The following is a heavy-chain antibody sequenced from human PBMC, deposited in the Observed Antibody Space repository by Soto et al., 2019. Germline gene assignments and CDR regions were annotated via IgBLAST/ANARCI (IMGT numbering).Heavy chain of an antibody. CDR3: AREPNCSGGNCYNAFDI. CDR1: GFTFSSYW. CDR2: IKQDGSEK. J-gene: IGHJ3*02. Sequence: GGSLRLSCAASGFTFSSYWMSWVRQAPGKGLEWVANIKQDGSEKYYVDSVKGRFTISRDNAKNSLYLQMNSLRAEDAALYYYAREPNCSGGNCYNAFDIWGQGTMVTVSS. V-gene: IGHV3-7*03. D-gene: IGHD2-15*01.